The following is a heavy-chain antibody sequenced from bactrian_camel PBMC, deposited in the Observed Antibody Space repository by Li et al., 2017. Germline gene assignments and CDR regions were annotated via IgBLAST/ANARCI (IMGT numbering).Heavy chain of an antibody. CDR3: ARGGNWADYDY. Sequence: VQLVESGGGLVQPGGSLRLSCATSGFTFSTYGVSWFRQAPEKGLQWVAGFYTSGTETYYTDPVKERFTISRDNAKNTVYLQLNSLKTEDMAMYYCARGGNWADYDYRGQGTQV. CDR2: FYTSGTET. J-gene: IGHJ4*01. CDR1: GFTFSTYG. D-gene: IGHD7*01. V-gene: IGHV3S6*01.